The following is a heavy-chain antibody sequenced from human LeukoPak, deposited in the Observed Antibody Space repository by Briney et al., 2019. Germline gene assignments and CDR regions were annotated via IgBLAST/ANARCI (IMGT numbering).Heavy chain of an antibody. Sequence: GGSLRLSCAASGFTFSSYAMSWVRQAPGKGLEWVSAISGSGSSTYYADSVKGRFTISRDNSKNTLYLQMNSLRAEDTAVYYCAKRPTYYYDSSGYSHFDYWGQGTLVTVSS. J-gene: IGHJ4*02. CDR2: ISGSGSST. V-gene: IGHV3-23*01. CDR3: AKRPTYYYDSSGYSHFDY. CDR1: GFTFSSYA. D-gene: IGHD3-22*01.